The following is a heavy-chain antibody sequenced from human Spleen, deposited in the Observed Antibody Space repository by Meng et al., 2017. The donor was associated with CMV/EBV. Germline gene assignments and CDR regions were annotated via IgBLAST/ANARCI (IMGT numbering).Heavy chain of an antibody. D-gene: IGHD5-24*01. Sequence: QNTLKEPGATLVKPTQTLTLTCTFSGFSLSTSGVGVGWIRQPPGKALEWLALIYCDDDKRYSPSLKSRLTITKDTSKNQVVLTMTNMDPVDTATYYCAHTRDGYNYFDYWGQGTLVTVSS. CDR2: IYCDDDK. CDR1: GFSLSTSGVG. CDR3: AHTRDGYNYFDY. V-gene: IGHV2-5*02. J-gene: IGHJ4*02.